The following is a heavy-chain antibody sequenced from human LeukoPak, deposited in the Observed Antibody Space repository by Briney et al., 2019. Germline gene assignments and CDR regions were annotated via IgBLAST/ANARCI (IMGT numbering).Heavy chain of an antibody. J-gene: IGHJ5*02. CDR1: GFTFSSYS. D-gene: IGHD5-12*01. Sequence: GGSLRLSCAASGFTFSSYSMNWVRQAPGKGLEWVSSISSSSSYIYYADSVKGRFTISRDNAKNSLYLQMNSLRAEDTAVYYCVRGAVATGYWFDPWGQGTLVTVSS. V-gene: IGHV3-21*01. CDR3: VRGAVATGYWFDP. CDR2: ISSSSSYI.